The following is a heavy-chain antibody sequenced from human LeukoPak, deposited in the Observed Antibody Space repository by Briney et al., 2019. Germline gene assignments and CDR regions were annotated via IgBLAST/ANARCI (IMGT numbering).Heavy chain of an antibody. CDR2: IYYSGST. Sequence: SETLSLTCTVSGGSISSYYWSWIRQPPGKGLEWIGYIYYSGSTNYNPSLKSRVTISVDTSKNQFSLKLSSVTAADTAVYYCARDEVGVFDYWGQGTLVTVSS. CDR3: ARDEVGVFDY. D-gene: IGHD1-26*01. CDR1: GGSISSYY. J-gene: IGHJ4*02. V-gene: IGHV4-59*01.